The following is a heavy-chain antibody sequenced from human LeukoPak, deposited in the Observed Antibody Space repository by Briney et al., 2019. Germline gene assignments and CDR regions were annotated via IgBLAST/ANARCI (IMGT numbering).Heavy chain of an antibody. D-gene: IGHD3-10*01. CDR1: GFTFSDYY. Sequence: NPGGSLRLSCAASGFTFSDYYMSWIRQAPGKGLEWVSYISSSGSTIYYADSVKGRFTISRDNAKNSLYLQMNSLRAEDTAVYYCARDPDDGSGSYYRYYFDYWGQGALVTVSS. CDR3: ARDPDDGSGSYYRYYFDY. V-gene: IGHV3-11*01. J-gene: IGHJ4*02. CDR2: ISSSGSTI.